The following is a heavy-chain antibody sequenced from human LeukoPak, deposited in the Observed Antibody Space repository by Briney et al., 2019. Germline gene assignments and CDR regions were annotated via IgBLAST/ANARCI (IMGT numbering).Heavy chain of an antibody. CDR2: INSDGSST. D-gene: IGHD6-19*01. V-gene: IGHV3-74*01. J-gene: IGHJ4*02. CDR1: GFTFSSYW. CDR3: ARTITQWLAPFYFDY. Sequence: GSLRLSCAASGFTFSSYWMHWVRQAPGKGLVWVSRINSDGSSTSYADSVKGRFTISRDNAKNTLYLQMNSLRAEDMAVYYCARTITQWLAPFYFDYWGQGTLVTVSS.